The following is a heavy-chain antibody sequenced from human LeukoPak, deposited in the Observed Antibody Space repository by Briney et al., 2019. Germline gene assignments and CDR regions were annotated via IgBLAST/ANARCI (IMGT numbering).Heavy chain of an antibody. Sequence: GGSLRLSCAAPGFTFSSYAMSWVRQAPGKGLEWVSAISGSGGSTYYADSVKGRFTISRDNSKNTLYLQMNSLRAEDTAVYYCAKDRHYYDSSGATDYWGQGTLVTVSS. CDR2: ISGSGGST. J-gene: IGHJ4*02. CDR3: AKDRHYYDSSGATDY. V-gene: IGHV3-23*01. D-gene: IGHD3-22*01. CDR1: GFTFSSYA.